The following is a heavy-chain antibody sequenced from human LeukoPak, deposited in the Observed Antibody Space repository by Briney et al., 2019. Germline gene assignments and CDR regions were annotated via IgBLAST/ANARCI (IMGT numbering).Heavy chain of an antibody. CDR1: GYSFTSYW. Sequence: GESLKISCKGSGYSFTSYWIGWVRQMPGKGLEWMGITYPGDSDTRYSPSFQGQVTISADKSISTACLQWSSLKASDTAMYYCARGDGHSSSWFQRFDYWGQGTLVTVSS. CDR2: TYPGDSDT. D-gene: IGHD6-13*01. CDR3: ARGDGHSSSWFQRFDY. V-gene: IGHV5-51*03. J-gene: IGHJ4*02.